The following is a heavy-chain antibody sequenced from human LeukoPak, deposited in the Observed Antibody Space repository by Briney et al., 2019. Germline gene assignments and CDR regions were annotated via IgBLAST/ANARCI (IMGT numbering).Heavy chain of an antibody. J-gene: IGHJ4*02. CDR2: INPSGGST. V-gene: IGHV1-46*01. D-gene: IGHD3-16*01. CDR3: ARPSGLWGSPDYFDY. Sequence: ASVKVSCKASGYTFTSYYMHWVRQAPGQGLEWMGIINPSGGSTSYAQKFQGRVTMTRDTSTSTVYMELSSLRSEDTAVYYCARPSGLWGSPDYFDYWGQGTLVTVSS. CDR1: GYTFTSYY.